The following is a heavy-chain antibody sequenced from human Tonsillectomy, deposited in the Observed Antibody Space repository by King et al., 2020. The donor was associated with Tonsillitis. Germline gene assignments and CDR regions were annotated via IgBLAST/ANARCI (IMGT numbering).Heavy chain of an antibody. J-gene: IGHJ6*02. V-gene: IGHV2-5*02. CDR2: IYWDDDK. CDR1: GFSLSTSGVG. CDR3: EHSLRSLRYFDWLLDYGMDV. D-gene: IGHD3-9*01. Sequence: TLKESGPTLVKPTQTLTLTCTFSGFSLSTSGVGVGWIRQPPGKALEWLALIYWDDDKRYSPSLKSRLTITKDTSKNQVVLTMTNMDPVDTATYYCEHSLRSLRYFDWLLDYGMDVWGQGTTVTVSS.